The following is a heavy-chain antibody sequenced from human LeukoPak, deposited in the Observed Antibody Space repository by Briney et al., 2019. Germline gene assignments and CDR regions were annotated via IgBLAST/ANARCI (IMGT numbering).Heavy chain of an antibody. Sequence: ASETLSLTCTVSGGSISSHYWSWIRQPPGKGLEWIGYIYYSGSTNYNPSLKSRVTISVDTSKNQFSLKLTSVTAADTAVYYCARDKAVMVRGGHDHHYYGMGVWGQGTTVTVSS. CDR2: IYYSGST. J-gene: IGHJ6*02. CDR1: GGSISSHY. CDR3: ARDKAVMVRGGHDHHYYGMGV. D-gene: IGHD3-10*01. V-gene: IGHV4-59*11.